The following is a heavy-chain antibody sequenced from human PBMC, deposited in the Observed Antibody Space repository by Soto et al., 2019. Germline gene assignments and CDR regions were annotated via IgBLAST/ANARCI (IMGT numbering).Heavy chain of an antibody. D-gene: IGHD3-22*01. J-gene: IGHJ6*02. V-gene: IGHV3-53*01. CDR1: GFTVSSNY. CDR2: IYSGGST. CDR3: AREKRAMIPPYYYYGMDV. Sequence: PGGSLRLSCAASGFTVSSNYMSWVRQAPGKGLEWVSVIYSGGSTYYADSVKGRFTISRDNSKNTLYLQMNSLRAEDTAVYYCAREKRAMIPPYYYYGMDVWGQGTTVTVSS.